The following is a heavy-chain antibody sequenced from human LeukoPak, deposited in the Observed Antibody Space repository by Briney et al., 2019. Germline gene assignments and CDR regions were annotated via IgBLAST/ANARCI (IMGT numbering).Heavy chain of an antibody. CDR1: GYTFTSYY. V-gene: IGHV1-46*01. Sequence: ASVKVSCKASGYTFTSYYMHWVRQAPGQGLEWMGIINPSGGSTSYAQKFQGRVIMTRDTSTSTVYMELSSLRSEDTAVYYCARDFVSLYYDSSGYYEVDYWGQGTLVTVSS. J-gene: IGHJ4*02. CDR3: ARDFVSLYYDSSGYYEVDY. D-gene: IGHD3-22*01. CDR2: INPSGGST.